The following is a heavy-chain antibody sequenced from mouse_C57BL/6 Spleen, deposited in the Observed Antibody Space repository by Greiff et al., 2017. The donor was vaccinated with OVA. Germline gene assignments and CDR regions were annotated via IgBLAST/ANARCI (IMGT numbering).Heavy chain of an antibody. CDR2: IYPGDGDT. V-gene: IGHV1-82*01. Sequence: QVQLQQSGPELVKPGASVKISCKASGYAFSSSWMNWVKQRPGKGLEWIGRIYPGDGDTNYNGKFKGKATLTADKSSSTAYMQLSSLTSEDSAVYFRASRRDYARVDYFDYWGQGTTLTVSS. J-gene: IGHJ2*01. CDR1: GYAFSSSW. D-gene: IGHD1-1*01. CDR3: ASRRDYARVDYFDY.